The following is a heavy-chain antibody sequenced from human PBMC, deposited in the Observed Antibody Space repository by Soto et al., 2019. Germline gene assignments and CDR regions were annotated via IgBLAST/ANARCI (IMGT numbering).Heavy chain of an antibody. D-gene: IGHD3-3*01. CDR1: GYTFTSYG. Sequence: GASVKVSCKASGYTFTSYGISWVRQAPGQGLEWMGWISAYNGNTNYAQKPQGRVTMTTDTSTSTAYMELRSLRSDDTAVYYCAREYYDFWSGYTHDDYWGQGTLVTVSS. CDR2: ISAYNGNT. CDR3: AREYYDFWSGYTHDDY. V-gene: IGHV1-18*04. J-gene: IGHJ4*02.